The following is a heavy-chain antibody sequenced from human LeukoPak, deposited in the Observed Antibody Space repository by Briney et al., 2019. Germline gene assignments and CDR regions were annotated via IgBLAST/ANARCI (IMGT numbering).Heavy chain of an antibody. J-gene: IGHJ5*02. CDR3: AKKGAAYGDYAFFYGNWFDP. D-gene: IGHD4-17*01. Sequence: GRSLRLSCAASGFTVSSYGMHWVRQAPGKGLEWVAVISYDGSNKYYADSVKGRFTISRDNSKNTLYLQMNSLRAEDTAVYYCAKKGAAYGDYAFFYGNWFDPWGQGTLVTVSS. CDR2: ISYDGSNK. V-gene: IGHV3-30*18. CDR1: GFTVSSYG.